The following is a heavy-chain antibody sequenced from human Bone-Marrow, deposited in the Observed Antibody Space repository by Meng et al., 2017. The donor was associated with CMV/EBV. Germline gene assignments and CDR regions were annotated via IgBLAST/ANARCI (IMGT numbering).Heavy chain of an antibody. CDR2: ISNSGTTT. D-gene: IGHD3-9*01. V-gene: IGHV3-48*03. Sequence: GESLKISCAASGFTFSSYDMKWVRQAPGKGLEWVSYISNSGTTTYYADSVKGRFTISRDNAKNSLYLQMNSLRAEDTAVYYCAIFYRASRGFDPWGQGTLVTVSS. CDR1: GFTFSSYD. J-gene: IGHJ5*02. CDR3: AIFYRASRGFDP.